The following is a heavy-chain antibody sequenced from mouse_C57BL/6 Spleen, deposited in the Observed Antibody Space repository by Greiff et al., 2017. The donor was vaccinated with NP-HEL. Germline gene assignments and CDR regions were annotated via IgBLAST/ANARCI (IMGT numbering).Heavy chain of an antibody. CDR3: ARRARTIN. D-gene: IGHD3-3*01. CDR1: GFTFSSYG. J-gene: IGHJ2*01. CDR2: INSNGGST. V-gene: IGHV5-6-3*01. Sequence: EVKLLESGGGLVQPGGSLKLSCAASGFTFSSYGMSWVRQTPDKRLELVATINSNGGSTYYPDSVKGRFTISRDSAKNTLYLQMSSLKSEDRAMYYCARRARTINWGQGTTLTVSS.